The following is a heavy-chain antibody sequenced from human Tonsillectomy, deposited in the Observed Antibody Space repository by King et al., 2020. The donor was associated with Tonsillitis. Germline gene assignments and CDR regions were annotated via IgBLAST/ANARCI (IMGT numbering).Heavy chain of an antibody. CDR1: GFTFSSYG. CDR3: AKDKYGEGFDWLLGYYYYGMDV. V-gene: IGHV3-30*18. Sequence: VQLVESGGGVVQPGRSLRLSCAASGFTFSSYGMHWVRQAPGKGLEWVAVISYDGSNKYYADSVKGRFTISRDNSKNTLYLQMNSLRAEDTAVYYCAKDKYGEGFDWLLGYYYYGMDVWGQGTTVTVSS. J-gene: IGHJ6*02. D-gene: IGHD3-9*01. CDR2: ISYDGSNK.